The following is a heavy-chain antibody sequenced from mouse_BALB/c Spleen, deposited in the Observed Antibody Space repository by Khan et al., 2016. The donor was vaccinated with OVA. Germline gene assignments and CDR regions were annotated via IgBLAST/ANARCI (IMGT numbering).Heavy chain of an antibody. CDR3: ASVGYNGTMDY. D-gene: IGHD2-14*01. CDR1: GYTFTNYG. Sequence: QIQLVQSGPELKKPGETVKISCKASGYTFTNYGMNWVKQAPGKGLKWMGWINTYTGKPIYANDFKGRFAFSLETSASTAYLQINNLKNEDTATCVCASVGYNGTMDYWGQGTSVPVSA. CDR2: INTYTGKP. J-gene: IGHJ4*01. V-gene: IGHV9-3-1*01.